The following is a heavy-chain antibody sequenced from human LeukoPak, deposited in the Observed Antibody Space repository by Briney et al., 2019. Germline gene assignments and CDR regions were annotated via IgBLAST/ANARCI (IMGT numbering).Heavy chain of an antibody. V-gene: IGHV4-34*01. D-gene: IGHD5-12*01. CDR2: INHSGST. Sequence: SETLSLTCGVYGGSFSTYYWSWIRQPPGKGLEWIGEINHSGSTNYNPSLKSRVAISLDTSKNQFSLKLSSVTAADTAVYCCASSRVYSGSWYYYFDNWGQGTLVTVSS. J-gene: IGHJ4*02. CDR1: GGSFSTYY. CDR3: ASSRVYSGSWYYYFDN.